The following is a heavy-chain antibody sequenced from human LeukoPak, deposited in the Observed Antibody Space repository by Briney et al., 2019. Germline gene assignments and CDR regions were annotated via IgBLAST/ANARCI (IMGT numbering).Heavy chain of an antibody. J-gene: IGHJ4*02. CDR3: ARSLRPYDYVWGSYPY. Sequence: GSLRLSCAASGFTFSSYSMNWVRQAPGKGLEWVSSISSSSSYIYYADSVKGRFTISRDNAKNSLYLQMNSLRAEDTAVYYCARSLRPYDYVWGSYPYWGQGTLVTVSS. CDR2: ISSSSSYI. D-gene: IGHD3-16*02. V-gene: IGHV3-21*01. CDR1: GFTFSSYS.